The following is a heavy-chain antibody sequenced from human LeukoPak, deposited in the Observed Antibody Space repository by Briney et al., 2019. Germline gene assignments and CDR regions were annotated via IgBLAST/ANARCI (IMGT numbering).Heavy chain of an antibody. CDR1: GFTFTIYA. V-gene: IGHV3-30*18. D-gene: IGHD1-14*01. Sequence: GGSLRLSCTVSGFTFTIYATHWVRQAPGKGLERVAVTDGSNTFYADSVKGRFNLSSDKSKNTLYLQMNNLRVEDTAVYYCAKDLIAGAPDYFDSWGQGTLVTVSS. CDR3: AKDLIAGAPDYFDS. CDR2: TDGSNT. J-gene: IGHJ4*02.